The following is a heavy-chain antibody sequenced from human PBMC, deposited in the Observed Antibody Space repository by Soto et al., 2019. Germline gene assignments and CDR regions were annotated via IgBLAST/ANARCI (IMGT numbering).Heavy chain of an antibody. Sequence: SETLSLTCAVYGGSFSGYYWSWIRQPPGKGLEWIGEINHSGSTNYNPSLKSRVTISVDTSKNQFSLKLSSVTAADTAVYYCARVGLVVVPAATPNWFDPWGQGTLVTVSS. J-gene: IGHJ5*02. CDR1: GGSFSGYY. CDR2: INHSGST. D-gene: IGHD2-2*01. CDR3: ARVGLVVVPAATPNWFDP. V-gene: IGHV4-34*01.